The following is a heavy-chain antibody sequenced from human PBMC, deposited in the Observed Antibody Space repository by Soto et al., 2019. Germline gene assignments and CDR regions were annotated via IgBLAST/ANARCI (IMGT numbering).Heavy chain of an antibody. Sequence: QVQLVQSGAEVKKPGSSVKVSCKASGGTFSSYAISWVRQAPGQGLEWMGGIIPIPGTANYAQKFQGRVTITADESTSTAYMELSRLRSEDTAVYYCARSQGSSTSLEIYYYCYYGMDVWGQGTTVTVSS. CDR3: ARSQGSSTSLEIYYYCYYGMDV. D-gene: IGHD2-2*01. CDR2: IIPIPGTA. J-gene: IGHJ6*02. V-gene: IGHV1-69*01. CDR1: GGTFSSYA.